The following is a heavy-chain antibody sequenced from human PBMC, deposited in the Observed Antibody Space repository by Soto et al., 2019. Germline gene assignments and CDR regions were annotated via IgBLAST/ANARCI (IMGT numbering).Heavy chain of an antibody. J-gene: IGHJ4*02. CDR3: ARWGCSGSNCNLNQRSFDL. CDR2: IWYDGSNK. D-gene: IGHD2-15*01. Sequence: QVQLVESGGGVVQPGRSLRLSCAASGFIFNEYGMHWVRQAPGKVLEWVAVIWYDGSNKYYADSVKGRFTFSRDNSKKTMSPQMNSLRVEDTAVYYCARWGCSGSNCNLNQRSFDLWGQGTLVTVSS. V-gene: IGHV3-33*03. CDR1: GFIFNEYG.